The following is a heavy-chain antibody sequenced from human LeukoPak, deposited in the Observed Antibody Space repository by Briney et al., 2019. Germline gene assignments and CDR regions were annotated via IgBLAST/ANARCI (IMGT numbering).Heavy chain of an antibody. D-gene: IGHD3-10*01. Sequence: SETLSLTCAVYGGAFRDHQWSWIRQPPGKGLEWIGDIERRGYTNYNPSLRGRLTLSVDASKNQISLRLTSATAADTAVYYCAKGLRQIWFGELNDAFDIWGKGQWSTSLQ. CDR2: IERRGYT. CDR3: AKGLRQIWFGELNDAFDI. J-gene: IGHJ3*02. V-gene: IGHV4-34*01. CDR1: GGAFRDHQ.